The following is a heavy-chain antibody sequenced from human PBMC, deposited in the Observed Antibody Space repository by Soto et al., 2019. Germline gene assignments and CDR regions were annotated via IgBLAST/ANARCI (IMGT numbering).Heavy chain of an antibody. CDR2: TYYRSKWYN. D-gene: IGHD6-19*01. V-gene: IGHV6-1*01. Sequence: SQTLSLTCAISGDSVSSNSAAWNWIRQSPSRGLEWLGRTYYRSKWYNDYAVSVKSRITINPDTSKNQFSLQLNSVTPEDTAVYYCARVPRLYSSGWNNWFDPWGQGTLVTAPQ. CDR1: GDSVSSNSAA. J-gene: IGHJ5*02. CDR3: ARVPRLYSSGWNNWFDP.